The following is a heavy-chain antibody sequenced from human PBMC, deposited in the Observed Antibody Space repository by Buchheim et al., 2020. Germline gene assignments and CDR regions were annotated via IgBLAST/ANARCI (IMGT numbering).Heavy chain of an antibody. J-gene: IGHJ6*02. D-gene: IGHD2-21*02. CDR1: GFTFSSYA. CDR2: ISYDGSNK. CDR3: ARDRRHIVVVTAMSYYYYGMDV. V-gene: IGHV3-30*04. Sequence: QVQLVESGGGVVQPGRSLRLSCAASGFTFSSYAMHWVRQAPGKGLEWVAVISYDGSNKYYADSVKGRFTISRDNSKNTLYLQMNSLRAEDTVVYYCARDRRHIVVVTAMSYYYYGMDVWGQGTT.